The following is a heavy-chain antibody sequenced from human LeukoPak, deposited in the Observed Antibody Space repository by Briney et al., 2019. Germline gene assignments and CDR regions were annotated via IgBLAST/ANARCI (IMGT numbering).Heavy chain of an antibody. Sequence: GGSLRLSCAASGFTFSNYWMLWVRQAPGKGLVWVSRINIDGSRTTYADYVKRRITISRDNAKITLYLQMISLRAEDTAVYYCPRGHHSGSYFPPDYWGQGTLVTVSS. J-gene: IGHJ4*02. V-gene: IGHV3-74*01. CDR3: PRGHHSGSYFPPDY. D-gene: IGHD1-26*01. CDR1: GFTFSNYW. CDR2: INIDGSRT.